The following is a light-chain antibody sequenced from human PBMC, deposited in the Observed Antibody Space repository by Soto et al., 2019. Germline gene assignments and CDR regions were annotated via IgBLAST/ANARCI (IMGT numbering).Light chain of an antibody. CDR2: AAS. J-gene: IGKJ5*01. CDR1: QSVSRS. V-gene: IGKV1-39*01. Sequence: QLTQSPSSLSASIGDGVIIPCRASQSVSRSLNWYQKKTGQAPKLLXYAASTLHSGVPSRFSGGGSGTEVTLTISSLQPEDVANYYCQQSYSTPRITFGQGTRLEIK. CDR3: QQSYSTPRIT.